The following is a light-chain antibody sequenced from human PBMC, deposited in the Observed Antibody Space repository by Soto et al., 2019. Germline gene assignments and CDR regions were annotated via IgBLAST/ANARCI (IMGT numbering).Light chain of an antibody. CDR2: GHN. CDR1: TTNIGAGYE. V-gene: IGLV1-40*01. CDR3: SAYTSSLTLYV. Sequence: QSVLTQPPSVSGAPGQRVTISCTGSTTNIGAGYEVHWYQQRPGTAPKLLVSGHNIRPSGVPDRFSGSKSGTSASLAISGLQAEDEADYYCSAYTSSLTLYVFGSGTKVTVL. J-gene: IGLJ1*01.